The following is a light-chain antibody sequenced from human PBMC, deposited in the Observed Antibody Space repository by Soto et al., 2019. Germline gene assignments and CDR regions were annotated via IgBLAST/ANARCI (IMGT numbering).Light chain of an antibody. CDR3: QQYNNWPPEVT. CDR1: QSVRSN. J-gene: IGKJ4*01. CDR2: GAS. Sequence: EMVMTESPATLSVSPGERATLSCRASQSVRSNLAWYQQKPGQAPRLLIYGASTRATGIPARFSGSGSGTEFTLTISSLQSEDFAVYDCQQYNNWPPEVTFGGGTKVEIK. V-gene: IGKV3-15*01.